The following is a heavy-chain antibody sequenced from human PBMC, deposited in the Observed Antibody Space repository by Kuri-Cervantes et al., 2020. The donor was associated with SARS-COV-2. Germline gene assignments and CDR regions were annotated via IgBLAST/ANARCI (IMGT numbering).Heavy chain of an antibody. CDR3: ARENWNYFDY. CDR2: IYYSGST. J-gene: IGHJ4*02. V-gene: IGHV4-61*08. CDR1: GGSISSGGYY. Sequence: GSLRLSCAVSGGSISSGGYYWSWIRQPPGKGLEWIGYIYYSGSTNYNPSLKSRVTISVDTSKNQFSLKLSSVTAADTAVYYCARENWNYFDYWGQGTLVTVSS. D-gene: IGHD1-1*01.